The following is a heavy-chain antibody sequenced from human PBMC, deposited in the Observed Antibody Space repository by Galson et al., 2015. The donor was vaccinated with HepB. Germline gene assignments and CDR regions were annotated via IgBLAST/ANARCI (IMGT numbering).Heavy chain of an antibody. Sequence: SLRLSCAASGFTVSSNYMSWVRQAPGKGLEWVSVIYSGGSTYYADSVKGRFTISRDNSKNTLYLQMNSLRAEDTAVYYCARDGGAGRWGRIDYWGQGTLVTVSS. CDR2: IYSGGST. CDR3: ARDGGAGRWGRIDY. J-gene: IGHJ4*02. V-gene: IGHV3-66*02. D-gene: IGHD1-1*01. CDR1: GFTVSSNY.